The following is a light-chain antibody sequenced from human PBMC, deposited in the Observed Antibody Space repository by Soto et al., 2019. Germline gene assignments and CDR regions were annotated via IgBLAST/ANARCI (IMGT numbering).Light chain of an antibody. CDR1: QSPVTSDGNTY. J-gene: IGKJ2*01. CDR2: KIS. Sequence: DVVMTQSPLSLSVIPGQPASISCRSSQSPVTSDGNTYLNWFHQRPGQSPRRLIYKISNRDSGVXDXYIGSGSGTEFTLKISRVEAEDVGIYYCMQGTSWPYTFGQGTKLEI. CDR3: MQGTSWPYT. V-gene: IGKV2-30*01.